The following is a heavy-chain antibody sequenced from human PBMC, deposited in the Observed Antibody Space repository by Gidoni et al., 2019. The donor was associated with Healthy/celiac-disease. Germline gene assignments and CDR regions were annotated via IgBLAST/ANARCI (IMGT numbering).Heavy chain of an antibody. CDR2: ISGRGGST. CDR3: AKGTVVVVAPWFDP. D-gene: IGHD2-15*01. CDR1: GFTFSSYA. V-gene: IGHV3-23*01. Sequence: EVQLLESGVGLVQPGGSLRLSCAASGFTFSSYAMSWVRQAQGKGLEWVSAISGRGGSTYDADSVKGRFTISRDNSKNTLYLQMNSLRAEDTAVYYCAKGTVVVVAPWFDPWGQGTLVTVSS. J-gene: IGHJ5*02.